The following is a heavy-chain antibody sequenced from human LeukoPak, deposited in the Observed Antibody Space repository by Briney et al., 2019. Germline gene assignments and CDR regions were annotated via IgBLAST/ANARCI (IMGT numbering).Heavy chain of an antibody. V-gene: IGHV3-21*01. Sequence: GGSLRLSCAASGFIFSDYSMSWVRQAPGKGLEWISSIGSDTNYIYYADSGKGRFTISRDNPKNSVYLEMSDLRAEDTAMYFCARDRVVGSTRWDFDYWGQGTLVTVSS. CDR2: IGSDTNYI. CDR3: ARDRVVGSTRWDFDY. CDR1: GFIFSDYS. D-gene: IGHD1-26*01. J-gene: IGHJ4*02.